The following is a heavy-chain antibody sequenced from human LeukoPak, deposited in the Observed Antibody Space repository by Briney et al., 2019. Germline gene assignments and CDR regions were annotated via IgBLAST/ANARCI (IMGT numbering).Heavy chain of an antibody. V-gene: IGHV1-2*02. J-gene: IGHJ4*02. CDR1: GYTFIGYY. D-gene: IGHD3-16*01. Sequence: GASVKVSCKSSGYTFIGYYVHWVRQAPGQGLEWMGWINPNSGGTNYAQMFQGRVTMTRDTSISTAYMELSRLRSDDTAVYYCARGGRITFGGADQLDYWGQGTLVTVSS. CDR2: INPNSGGT. CDR3: ARGGRITFGGADQLDY.